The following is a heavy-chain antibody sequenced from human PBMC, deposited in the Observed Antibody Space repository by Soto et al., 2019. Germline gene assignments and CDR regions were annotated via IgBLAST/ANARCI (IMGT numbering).Heavy chain of an antibody. CDR3: AAAVVAAPALSDYFDY. Sequence: EVQLLESGGGLVQPGGSLRLSCAASGFTFSSYAMSWVRQAPGKGLEWVSAISGSGGSTYYADSVKGRFTISRDNSKNTLYLQMNSLRAEDTAVYYCAAAVVAAPALSDYFDYWGQGTLVTVSS. CDR1: GFTFSSYA. D-gene: IGHD2-15*01. CDR2: ISGSGGST. V-gene: IGHV3-23*01. J-gene: IGHJ4*02.